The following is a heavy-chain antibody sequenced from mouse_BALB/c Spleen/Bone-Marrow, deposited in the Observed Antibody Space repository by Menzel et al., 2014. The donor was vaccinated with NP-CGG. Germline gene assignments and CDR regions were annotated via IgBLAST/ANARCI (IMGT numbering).Heavy chain of an antibody. CDR1: GFDFSRYW. D-gene: IGHD3-1*01. CDR3: XXXXXXGXFAY. CDR2: INPDXXTI. Sequence: EVKLVESGGGLVQPGGSLKLSCAASGFDFSRYWMSXVRRAPGKGXXWIGEINPDXXTINYTPSLKDKFIISRDNAKNTLYLQXXKVRSEDTAXXXXXXXXXXGXFAYWGXXTLVTVSA. J-gene: IGHJ3*01. V-gene: IGHV4-1*02.